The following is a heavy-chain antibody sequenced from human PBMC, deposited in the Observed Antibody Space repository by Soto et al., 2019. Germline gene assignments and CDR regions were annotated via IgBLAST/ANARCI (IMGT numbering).Heavy chain of an antibody. Sequence: QVQLQESGPGLVKPSQTLSLTCTVSGGSISSGGYYWSWIRQHPGKGLEWIGYIYYSGSTYYNPSLKSRVTISVDTSKNQFSLKLSSVTAADTAVYYCARADSPHLRFPVQAFDIWGQGTMVTVSS. J-gene: IGHJ3*02. CDR2: IYYSGST. CDR1: GGSISSGGYY. V-gene: IGHV4-31*03. CDR3: ARADSPHLRFPVQAFDI. D-gene: IGHD3-3*01.